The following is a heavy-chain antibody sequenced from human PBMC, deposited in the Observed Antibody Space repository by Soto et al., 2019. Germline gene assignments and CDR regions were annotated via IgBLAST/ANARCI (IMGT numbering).Heavy chain of an antibody. CDR3: ARDLGYYGSGKCDAFDI. CDR2: IIPIFATA. Sequence: SVRVSCKASGGTFSSYAMSWVGQAPVRGLEWMGGIIPIFATANYAQKFQGRVTITADESTSTHYMELSSLRSEDTAVSYCARDLGYYGSGKCDAFDIWG. D-gene: IGHD3-10*01. V-gene: IGHV1-69*13. J-gene: IGHJ3*02. CDR1: GGTFSSYA.